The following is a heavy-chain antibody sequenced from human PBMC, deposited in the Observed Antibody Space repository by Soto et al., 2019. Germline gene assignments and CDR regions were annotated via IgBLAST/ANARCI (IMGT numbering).Heavy chain of an antibody. CDR1: GFTFSDYY. Sequence: GGSLRLSCADSGFTFSDYYMSWIRQAPGKGLEWVSYISSSSSYTNYADSVKGRFTISRDNAKNSLYLQMNSLRAEDTAVYYCARSYSSSFDPWGQGTLVTVSS. CDR2: ISSSSSYT. V-gene: IGHV3-11*06. CDR3: ARSYSSSFDP. D-gene: IGHD6-13*01. J-gene: IGHJ5*02.